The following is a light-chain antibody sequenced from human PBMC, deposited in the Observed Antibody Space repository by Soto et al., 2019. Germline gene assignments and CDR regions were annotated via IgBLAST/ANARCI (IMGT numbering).Light chain of an antibody. CDR1: RSVSSTY. CDR2: GAS. CDR3: QQFGGSPPVT. Sequence: EIVLTQSPGTLSLSPGERATLSCRASRSVSSTYLAWYQQRPGQSPRLLIYGASSRSSDIPDRFSGSGSGTDFTLTISRLEPEDFAVYFCQQFGGSPPVTFGQGTRLESK. J-gene: IGKJ5*01. V-gene: IGKV3-20*01.